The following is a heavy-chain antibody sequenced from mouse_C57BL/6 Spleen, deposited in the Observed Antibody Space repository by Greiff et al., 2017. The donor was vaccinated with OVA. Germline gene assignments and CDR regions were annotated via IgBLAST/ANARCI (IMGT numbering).Heavy chain of an antibody. CDR1: GYTFTDYE. J-gene: IGHJ1*03. D-gene: IGHD1-1*01. CDR2: IDPETGGT. CDR3: TREKDYYGSRGYFDV. Sequence: QVQLQQSGAELVRPGASVTLSCKASGYTFTDYEMHWVKQTPVHGLEWIGAIDPETGGTAYNQKFKGKAILTADKSSSTAYMELRSLTSEDSAVYYCTREKDYYGSRGYFDVWGTGTTVTVSS. V-gene: IGHV1-15*01.